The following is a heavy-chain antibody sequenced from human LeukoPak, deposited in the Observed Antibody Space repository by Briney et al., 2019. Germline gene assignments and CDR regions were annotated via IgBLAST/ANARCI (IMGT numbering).Heavy chain of an antibody. CDR3: ARGTSSGWYGGYYFDY. CDR2: MYYSGST. J-gene: IGHJ4*02. V-gene: IGHV4-39*07. CDR1: GGSISTSSYY. Sequence: SETLSLTCTVSGGSISTSSYYWGWIRQPPGKGLEWIGSMYYSGSTYYNPSLQSRVTMSVDTSRDQFSLKLSSVTAADTAVYYCARGTSSGWYGGYYFDYWGQGTLVTVSS. D-gene: IGHD6-19*01.